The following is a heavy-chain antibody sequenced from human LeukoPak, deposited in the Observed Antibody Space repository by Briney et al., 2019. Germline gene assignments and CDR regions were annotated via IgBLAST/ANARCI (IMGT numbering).Heavy chain of an antibody. D-gene: IGHD3-16*01. CDR3: ARLGGDAFDI. CDR2: LYRGGVP. CDR1: GFTFSSYS. V-gene: IGHV3-66*04. J-gene: IGHJ3*02. Sequence: PGGPLRLSCAASGFTFSSYSMNWVRQAPGKGLEWVSLLYRGGVPYYAASVEGRFGISRDISKNTVFLQMNSLTVEDTAVYYCARLGGDAFDIWGQGIMVTVSS.